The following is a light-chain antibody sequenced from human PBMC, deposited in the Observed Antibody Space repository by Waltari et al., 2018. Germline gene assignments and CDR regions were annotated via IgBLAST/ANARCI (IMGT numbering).Light chain of an antibody. CDR3: QQLNSYQWT. CDR2: AAS. Sequence: IQLTQSPSSLSASVGDRVPITCRASQGISNYFAWYQQKPGNAPKLLIYAASTLQSGVPSRFSGSGSGTDFTLTISSLQPEDVATYYCQQLNSYQWTFGQGTKVEIK. V-gene: IGKV1-9*01. J-gene: IGKJ1*01. CDR1: QGISNY.